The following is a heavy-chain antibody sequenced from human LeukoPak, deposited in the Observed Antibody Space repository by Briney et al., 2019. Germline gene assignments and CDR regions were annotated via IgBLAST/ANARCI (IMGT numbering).Heavy chain of an antibody. V-gene: IGHV1-2*02. CDR1: GYTFTGYY. D-gene: IGHD3-10*01. J-gene: IGHJ4*02. CDR2: INPNSGGT. CDR3: ARGPYGSGGYPAEY. Sequence: ASVKVSCKASGYTFTGYYMHWVRQTPGQGLEWMGWINPNSGGTNYAQKFQGRVTMTRDTSISTAYMELSRLRSDDTAVYYCARGPYGSGGYPAEYWGQGTLVTVSS.